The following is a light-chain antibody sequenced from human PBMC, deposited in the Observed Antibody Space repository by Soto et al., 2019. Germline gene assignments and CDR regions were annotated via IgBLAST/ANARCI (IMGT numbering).Light chain of an antibody. CDR3: QQYDRSPWT. CDR2: GAS. J-gene: IGKJ1*01. V-gene: IGKV3-20*01. CDR1: QSVSSSF. Sequence: EIALTQSPGTLSLSPGERATLSCRASQSVSSSFLAWYQQKAGQAPRLLIYGASSRATGIPDRFSGSGSGTDVSLTISRLEPEDFAVYYCQQYDRSPWTFGQGTKVEIK.